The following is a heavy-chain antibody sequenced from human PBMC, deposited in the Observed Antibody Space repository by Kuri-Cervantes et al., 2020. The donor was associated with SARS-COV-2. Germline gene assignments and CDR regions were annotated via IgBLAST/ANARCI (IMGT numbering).Heavy chain of an antibody. J-gene: IGHJ4*02. V-gene: IGHV1-46*01. CDR2: INPSGGST. D-gene: IGHD7-27*01. Sequence: ASVKVSCKASGYTFTSYYMHWVRQAPGQGLEWMGIINPSGGSTSYAQKFLGGVTMTRDTSTSTVYMELSSLRSEDTAVYYCATGYLPSLTGDGPHYFDYWGQGTLVTVSS. CDR1: GYTFTSYY. CDR3: ATGYLPSLTGDGPHYFDY.